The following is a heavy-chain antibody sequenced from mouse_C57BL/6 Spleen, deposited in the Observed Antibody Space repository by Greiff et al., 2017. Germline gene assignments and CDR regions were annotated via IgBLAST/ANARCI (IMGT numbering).Heavy chain of an antibody. J-gene: IGHJ1*03. CDR1: GYSITSGYY. V-gene: IGHV3-6*01. CDR2: ISYDGSN. Sequence: EVQRVESGPGLVKPSQSLSLTCSVTGYSITSGYYWNWIRQFPGNKLEWMGYISYDGSNNYNPSLKDRISITRDTSKNQFFLKLNSVTTADTATYYCARDQDYDEKYFDVWGTGTTVTVSS. D-gene: IGHD2-4*01. CDR3: ARDQDYDEKYFDV.